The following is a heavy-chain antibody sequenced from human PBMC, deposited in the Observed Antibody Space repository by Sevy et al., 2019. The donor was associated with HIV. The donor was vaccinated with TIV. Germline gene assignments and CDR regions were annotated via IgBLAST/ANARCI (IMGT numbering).Heavy chain of an antibody. CDR2: NYYSGST. Sequence: SETLSLTCTVSGGSVSSGSYYWSWIRQPPGKGLEWIGYNYYSGSTNYNPSLKSRVTISVDTSKNQFSLKLSSVTAADTAVYYCARDVAVAKGGMDVWGQGTTVTVSS. D-gene: IGHD6-19*01. CDR1: GGSVSSGSYY. CDR3: ARDVAVAKGGMDV. V-gene: IGHV4-61*01. J-gene: IGHJ6*02.